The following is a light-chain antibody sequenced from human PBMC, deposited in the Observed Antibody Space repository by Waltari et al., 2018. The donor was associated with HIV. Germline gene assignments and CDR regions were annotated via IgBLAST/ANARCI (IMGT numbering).Light chain of an antibody. CDR2: DAS. Sequence: EITFTQSPVDLSLSPGDRATLSCRANLTIVNFLGWYQQRPGQSPSLLIYDASKRVTGVPVRFSGSGSGTDFSLIINNIQPEDAALYYCQQRHSWPLSFGGGTKV. V-gene: IGKV3-11*01. J-gene: IGKJ4*01. CDR1: LTIVNF. CDR3: QQRHSWPLS.